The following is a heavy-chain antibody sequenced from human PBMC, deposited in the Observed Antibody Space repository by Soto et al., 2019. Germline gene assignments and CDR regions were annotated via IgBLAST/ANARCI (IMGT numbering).Heavy chain of an antibody. CDR1: GFSFGSYG. J-gene: IGHJ6*02. D-gene: IGHD2-8*01. V-gene: IGHV3-23*01. Sequence: EVQLLESGGGLVQPGGSLRLSCAASGFSFGSYGMSWVRETPGKGLEWVSAISYTAATTFYADSVKGRFTISRDNSNNTMFLQMKNLRVEDTALYYCARHIPQNPNGFFYHGMDVWGQGTTVTVS. CDR3: ARHIPQNPNGFFYHGMDV. CDR2: ISYTAATT.